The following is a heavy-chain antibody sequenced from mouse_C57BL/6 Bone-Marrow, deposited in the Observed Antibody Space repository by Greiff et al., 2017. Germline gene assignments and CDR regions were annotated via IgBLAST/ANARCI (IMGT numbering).Heavy chain of an antibody. CDR1: GFTFSSYG. CDR2: ISSGGSYT. V-gene: IGHV5-6*01. CDR3: ARPLRYFDV. Sequence: EVKLQESGGDLVKPGGSLKLSCAASGFTFSSYGMSWVRQTPDKRLEWVATISSGGSYTYYPDSVKGRFTISRDNAKNTLYLQMSSLKSEDTAMSYCARPLRYFDVWGTGTTGTVSS. J-gene: IGHJ1*03.